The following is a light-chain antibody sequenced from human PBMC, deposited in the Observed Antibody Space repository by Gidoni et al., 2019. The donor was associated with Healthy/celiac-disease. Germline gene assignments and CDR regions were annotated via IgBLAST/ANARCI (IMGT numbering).Light chain of an antibody. CDR2: AAS. CDR1: QSISSY. Sequence: IQMTQSPSSLSASVGDRVTITCRASQSISSYLNWYQQKPGKAPKLLIYAASSLQSGVPSRFSGSGSGTDLTLTISRLQPEDFATYYCQQSYRTPHTFGQGTKLEIK. CDR3: QQSYRTPHT. J-gene: IGKJ2*01. V-gene: IGKV1-39*01.